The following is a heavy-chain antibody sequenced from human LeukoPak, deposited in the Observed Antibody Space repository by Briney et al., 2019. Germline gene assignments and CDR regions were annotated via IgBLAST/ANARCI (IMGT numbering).Heavy chain of an antibody. CDR3: ARRRSGSYYEYSD. CDR1: GGSVSSSTYY. V-gene: IGHV4-39*01. CDR2: LYCSGST. J-gene: IGHJ4*02. Sequence: SETLSLTCTVSGGSVSSSTYYWGWIRPPPGKELEWIGSLYCSGSTYYNPFLKSRVPISVGTSKTQFSLKLSSVTAADTAVYHCARRRSGSYYEYSDWGQGTLVTVSS. D-gene: IGHD1-26*01.